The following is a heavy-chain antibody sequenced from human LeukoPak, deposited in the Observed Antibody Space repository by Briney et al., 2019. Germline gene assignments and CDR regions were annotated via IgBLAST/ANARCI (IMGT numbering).Heavy chain of an antibody. CDR3: AREDTAMVLFDY. Sequence: SETLSLTCAVSGGSISSSNWWSWVRQPPGKGLEWIGEINHSGSTNYNPSLKSRVTISVDTSNNQFSLKLSSVTAADTAVYYCAREDTAMVLFDYWGQGTLVTVSS. V-gene: IGHV4-4*02. CDR1: GGSISSSNW. D-gene: IGHD5-18*01. CDR2: INHSGST. J-gene: IGHJ4*02.